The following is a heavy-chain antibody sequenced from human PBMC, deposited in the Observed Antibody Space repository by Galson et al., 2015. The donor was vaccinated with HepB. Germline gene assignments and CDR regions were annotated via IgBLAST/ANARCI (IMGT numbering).Heavy chain of an antibody. D-gene: IGHD4-17*01. Sequence: SVKVSCKASGYRFTNYGINWVRQAPGQGLEWMGWISTSNGNTKYAQKIQDRVTMPTDTSTNTAYMELRSLKSDDTAVDYCARDYTMTTRSWFDPWGQGTLVTVSS. CDR2: ISTSNGNT. J-gene: IGHJ5*02. V-gene: IGHV1-18*01. CDR3: ARDYTMTTRSWFDP. CDR1: GYRFTNYG.